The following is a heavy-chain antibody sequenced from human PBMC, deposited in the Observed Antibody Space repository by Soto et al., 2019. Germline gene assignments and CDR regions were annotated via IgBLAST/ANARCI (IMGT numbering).Heavy chain of an antibody. V-gene: IGHV5-51*01. CDR1: GYXFISYW. CDR3: ARGVGGTLVYFDY. J-gene: IGHJ4*02. D-gene: IGHD2-15*01. Sequence: PXEXLKISCKSSGYXFISYWLVWVRHMPGKGLELIGILSPADSVIRYSPSFQGQVTISADKSIRTAYLRWTSLKASDTASYYCARGVGGTLVYFDYWGQGALVTVSS. CDR2: LSPADSVI.